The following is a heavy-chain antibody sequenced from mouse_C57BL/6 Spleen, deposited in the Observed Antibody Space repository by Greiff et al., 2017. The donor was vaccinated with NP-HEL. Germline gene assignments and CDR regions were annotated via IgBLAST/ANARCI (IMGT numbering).Heavy chain of an antibody. D-gene: IGHD1-1*01. V-gene: IGHV1-52*01. J-gene: IGHJ1*03. CDR2: IDPSDSET. Sequence: VQLQQPGAELVRPGSSVKLSCKASGYTFTSYWMHWVKQRPIQGLEWIGNIDPSDSETHYNQKFKDKATLTVDKSSSTAYMQLSSLTSEDSAVYYCARGSSYGYWYFDVWGTGTTVTVSS. CDR3: ARGSSYGYWYFDV. CDR1: GYTFTSYW.